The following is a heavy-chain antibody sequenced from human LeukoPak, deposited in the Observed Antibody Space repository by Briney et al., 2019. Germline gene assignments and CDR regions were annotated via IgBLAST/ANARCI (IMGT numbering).Heavy chain of an antibody. CDR2: ISSSSSTI. V-gene: IGHV3-48*02. Sequence: GGSLRLSCAASGFTFSSYSMNWVRQAPGKGLEWVSYISSSSSTIYYADSVKGRFTISRDNAENSLYLQMNSLRDEDTAVYYCAREGGDYGDFYYFDYWGQGTLVTVPS. CDR3: AREGGDYGDFYYFDY. J-gene: IGHJ4*02. D-gene: IGHD4-17*01. CDR1: GFTFSSYS.